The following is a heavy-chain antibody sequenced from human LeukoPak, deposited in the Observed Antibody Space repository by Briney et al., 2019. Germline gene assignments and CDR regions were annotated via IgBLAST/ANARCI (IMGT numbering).Heavy chain of an antibody. J-gene: IGHJ4*02. D-gene: IGHD3-22*01. CDR3: AKDSSGYYSGLNY. CDR2: ISWNSGSI. CDR1: GFTFDDYA. Sequence: PGGSLRLSCAASGFTFDDYAMHWVRQAPGKGLKWVSGISWNSGSIGYADSVKGRFTISRDNAKNSLYLQMNSLRAEDTALYYCAKDSSGYYSGLNYWGQGTLVTVSS. V-gene: IGHV3-9*01.